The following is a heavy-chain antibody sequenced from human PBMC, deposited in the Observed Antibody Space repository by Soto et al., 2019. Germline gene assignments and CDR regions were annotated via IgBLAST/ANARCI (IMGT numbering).Heavy chain of an antibody. CDR2: VNHSGST. D-gene: IGHD6-6*01. V-gene: IGHV4-34*01. CDR3: ARVPAARLRYYFDY. CDR1: GGSFSGYY. J-gene: IGHJ4*02. Sequence: PSETLSLTCAVYGGSFSGYYWSWIRQPPGKGLEWIGEVNHSGSTNYNPSLKSRVTISVDTSKNQFSLKLSSVTAADTAVYYCARVPAARLRYYFDYWGQGTLVTVSS.